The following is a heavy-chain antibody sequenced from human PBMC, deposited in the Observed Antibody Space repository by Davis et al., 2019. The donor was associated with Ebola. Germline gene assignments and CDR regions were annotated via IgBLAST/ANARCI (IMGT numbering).Heavy chain of an antibody. D-gene: IGHD5-24*01. CDR3: ARGTNGYNPGGYFDS. Sequence: GESLKISCKDSGNSFTSHWIGWVRQMPGKGLEWMGIIYTGDSDTRYSPSFRGQVTISAGKSIKTAFLQWSSLKASDTAMYYCARGTNGYNPGGYFDSWGQGTLVTVSS. CDR2: IYTGDSDT. CDR1: GNSFTSHW. J-gene: IGHJ4*02. V-gene: IGHV5-51*01.